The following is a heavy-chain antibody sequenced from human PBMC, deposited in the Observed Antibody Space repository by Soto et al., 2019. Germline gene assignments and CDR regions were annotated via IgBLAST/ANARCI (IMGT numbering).Heavy chain of an antibody. J-gene: IGHJ4*02. CDR3: AKPRSSSWFYFDY. CDR1: GFTFSSYA. D-gene: IGHD6-13*01. Sequence: GVLRLSCGASGFTFSSYAMSWVRQAPGKGLEWVSAISGSGGSTYYADSVKGRFTISRDNSKNTLYLQMNSLRAEDTAVYYCAKPRSSSWFYFDYWGQGTLVTVSS. V-gene: IGHV3-23*01. CDR2: ISGSGGST.